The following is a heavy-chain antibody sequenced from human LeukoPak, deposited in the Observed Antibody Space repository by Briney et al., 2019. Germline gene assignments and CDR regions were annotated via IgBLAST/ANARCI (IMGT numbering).Heavy chain of an antibody. D-gene: IGHD4-23*01. Sequence: GGSLRLSCAASGYTFSDYWMSWVRQAPGKGLERVANIKPDGRDKYHVDSVKGQFTISRDNAKASLYLLMNSLRAEDTAVYYCARGRFCDSGNCYLDYWGQGTLVTVSS. CDR3: ARGRFCDSGNCYLDY. V-gene: IGHV3-7*01. J-gene: IGHJ4*02. CDR1: GYTFSDYW. CDR2: IKPDGRDK.